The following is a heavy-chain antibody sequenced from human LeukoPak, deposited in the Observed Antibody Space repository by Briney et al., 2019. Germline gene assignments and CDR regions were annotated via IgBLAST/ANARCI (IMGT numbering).Heavy chain of an antibody. Sequence: SETLSLTCTVSGYSISSGYFWGWIRQPPGKGLEWIGVYHVGTTDYNPSLKSRVTISVDRSKNQMSLKLSSVNAADTAVYYCARDILATSIAAPYYWGQGTLVTVSS. CDR2: VYHVGTT. CDR3: ARDILATSIAAPYY. D-gene: IGHD6-13*01. J-gene: IGHJ4*02. V-gene: IGHV4-38-2*02. CDR1: GYSISSGYF.